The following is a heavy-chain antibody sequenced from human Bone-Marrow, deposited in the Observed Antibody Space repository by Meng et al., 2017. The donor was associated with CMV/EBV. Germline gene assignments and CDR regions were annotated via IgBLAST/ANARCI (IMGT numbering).Heavy chain of an antibody. Sequence: GSLRLSCTVAGGSISSYYWSWIRQPPGKGLEWIGYIYYSGSTNYNPSLKSRVTISVDTSKNQFSLKLSAVTAADTAVYYCARDSVRYCSSSSGYDGMVVWGQGTKVTVSS. CDR3: ARDSVRYCSSSSGYDGMVV. V-gene: IGHV4-59*12. D-gene: IGHD2-2*01. J-gene: IGHJ6*02. CDR2: IYYSGST. CDR1: GGSISSYY.